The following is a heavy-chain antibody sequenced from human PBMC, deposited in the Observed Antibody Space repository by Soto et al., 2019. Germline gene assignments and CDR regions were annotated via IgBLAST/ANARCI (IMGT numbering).Heavy chain of an antibody. Sequence: SETLSLTCTVSGGSISSYYWSWIRQPPGKGLEWIGYIYYSGSTNYNPSLKSRVTISVDTSKNQFSLKLSSVTAADTAAYYCARWDSSSWYVDYWGQGTLVTVSS. CDR2: IYYSGST. D-gene: IGHD6-13*01. CDR3: ARWDSSSWYVDY. J-gene: IGHJ4*02. V-gene: IGHV4-59*01. CDR1: GGSISSYY.